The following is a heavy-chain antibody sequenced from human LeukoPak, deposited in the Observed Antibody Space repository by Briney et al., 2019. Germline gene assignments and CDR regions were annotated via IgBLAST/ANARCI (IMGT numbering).Heavy chain of an antibody. Sequence: ASVKVSCKASGYTFTSYYMHWVRQAPGQGLEWMGIINPSGGSTSYAQKFQGRVTMTRDTSISTAYMELTRLRSDDTAVYYCARGSYYYDSSGQGYVDYWGQGTLVTVSS. CDR2: INPSGGST. D-gene: IGHD3-22*01. J-gene: IGHJ4*02. CDR3: ARGSYYYDSSGQGYVDY. CDR1: GYTFTSYY. V-gene: IGHV1-46*01.